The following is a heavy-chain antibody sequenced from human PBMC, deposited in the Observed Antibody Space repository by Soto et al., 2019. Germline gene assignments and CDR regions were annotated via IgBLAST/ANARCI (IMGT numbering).Heavy chain of an antibody. CDR2: ISGSADST. V-gene: IGHV3-23*01. D-gene: IGHD1-26*01. CDR3: ARVSLGASTIADSSYYGMDV. J-gene: IGHJ6*02. Sequence: GRSLRLSCAASGFTFSSYAMTWVRHAPGKGLEWVSAISGSADSTHYADSVKGRSIISRDNSKTTLSLQINNLRAEDTAVYYCARVSLGASTIADSSYYGMDVWGQGTTVTVSS. CDR1: GFTFSSYA.